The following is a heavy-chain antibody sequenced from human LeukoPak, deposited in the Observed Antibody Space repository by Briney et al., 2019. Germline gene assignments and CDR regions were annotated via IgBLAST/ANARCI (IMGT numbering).Heavy chain of an antibody. V-gene: IGHV3-48*01. J-gene: IGHJ6*03. Sequence: GGSLRLSCAASEFSLSSYSMDWFRQTPGKGLEWISYISSSGRAVYYADSVKGRFTISRDNAKNSLYLQMNSLRADDTAVYYCARFAAGGSYYYYMDVWGKGTTVTVSS. CDR1: EFSLSSYS. CDR2: ISSSGRAV. CDR3: ARFAAGGSYYYYMDV. D-gene: IGHD6-25*01.